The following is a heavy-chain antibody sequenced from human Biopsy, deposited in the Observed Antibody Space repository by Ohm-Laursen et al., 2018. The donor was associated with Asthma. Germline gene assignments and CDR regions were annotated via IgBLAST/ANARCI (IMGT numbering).Heavy chain of an antibody. CDR2: TNERGVT. CDR1: PGSFSGFY. V-gene: IGHV4-34*01. J-gene: IGHJ4*02. D-gene: IGHD6-19*01. CDR3: VRVVRNEQWLAPFDY. Sequence: SDTLSLTCDVYPGSFSGFYWTWIRQSPEKGLEWIGETNERGVTNNNPSLKSRVIISIDTYWNRVSLKLTSVTAADTAVYYCVRVVRNEQWLAPFDYWGQGKPVTVSS.